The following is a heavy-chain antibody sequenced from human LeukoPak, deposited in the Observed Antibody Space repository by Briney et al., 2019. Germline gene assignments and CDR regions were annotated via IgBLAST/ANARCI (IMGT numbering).Heavy chain of an antibody. CDR2: IRQDGGDN. V-gene: IGHV3-7*01. J-gene: IGHJ4*02. D-gene: IGHD3-10*01. CDR3: TKWSTSGSYYTE. CDR1: GFTFRNYW. Sequence: GGSLRLSCAGSGFTFRNYWMGWVRQPPGKGLEWVANIRQDGGDNHYVDSVKGRFTISRDNAGNSLSLQMNSLRAEDTAVYYCTKWSTSGSYYTEWGQGTLVIVSS.